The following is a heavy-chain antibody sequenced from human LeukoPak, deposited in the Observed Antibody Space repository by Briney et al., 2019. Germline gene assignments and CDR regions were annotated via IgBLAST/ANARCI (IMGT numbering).Heavy chain of an antibody. J-gene: IGHJ4*02. CDR1: GGSISSYY. CDR2: MYYSGTI. Sequence: SETLSLTCTVSGGSISSYYWSWIRQPPGKGLEWIGYMYYSGTINYNPSLKSRVTISVDTSKNQFSLKLSSVTAADTAMYYCARAWATDHFDYWGQGTLVTVSS. V-gene: IGHV4-59*01. CDR3: ARAWATDHFDY.